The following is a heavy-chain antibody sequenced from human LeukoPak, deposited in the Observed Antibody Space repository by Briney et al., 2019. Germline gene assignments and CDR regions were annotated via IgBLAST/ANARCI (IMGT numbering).Heavy chain of an antibody. D-gene: IGHD3-22*01. CDR1: GGSISSYY. V-gene: IGHV4-4*07. CDR3: ARASRPGGESSGYDLDY. Sequence: SETLSLTCTVAGGSISSYYWSWIRQPAGKGLEWIGRIYTSGSTNYNPSLKSRVTMSVHTSKNQCSLKLSSVTAADTAVYYCARASRPGGESSGYDLDYWGQGTLVTVSS. CDR2: IYTSGST. J-gene: IGHJ4*02.